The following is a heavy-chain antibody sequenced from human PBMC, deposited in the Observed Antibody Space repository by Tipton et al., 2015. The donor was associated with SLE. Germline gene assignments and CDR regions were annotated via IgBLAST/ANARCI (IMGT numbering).Heavy chain of an antibody. J-gene: IGHJ6*03. CDR1: GGSLSSYY. D-gene: IGHD4-11*01. CDR3: ARGLYSNFYYNYYMDV. CDR2: IYASGST. Sequence: TLSLTCTVSGGSLSSYYWSWIRQPAGKGLEWIGRIYASGSTEYNPSLKSRVTISVDPSKNQFSLRLSSVTAADTAAYFCARGLYSNFYYNYYMDVWGKGTTVTVSS. V-gene: IGHV4-4*07.